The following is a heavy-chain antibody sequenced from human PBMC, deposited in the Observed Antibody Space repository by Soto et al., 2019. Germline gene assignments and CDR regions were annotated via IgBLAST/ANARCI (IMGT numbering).Heavy chain of an antibody. D-gene: IGHD3-22*01. J-gene: IGHJ4*02. Sequence: GGSLRLSCAASGFTFSSYSMNWVRQAPGKGLEWVSYISSSSSTIYYADSVKGRFTISRDNAKNSLYLQMNSLRDEDTAVYYCARAALYYDSSVISDYWGQGTLVTVSS. V-gene: IGHV3-48*02. CDR2: ISSSSSTI. CDR3: ARAALYYDSSVISDY. CDR1: GFTFSSYS.